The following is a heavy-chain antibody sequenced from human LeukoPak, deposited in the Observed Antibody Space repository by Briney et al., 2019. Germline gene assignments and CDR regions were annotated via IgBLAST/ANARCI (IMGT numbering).Heavy chain of an antibody. CDR2: INHSGST. D-gene: IGHD2-21*02. CDR1: GGSFSGYY. V-gene: IGHV4-34*01. J-gene: IGHJ4*02. CDR3: ARGGYCGGDCYFYY. Sequence: SETLSLTCAVYGGSFSGYYWSWIRQPPGKGLEWIGEINHSGSTNYNPSLKSRVTISIDTSKNQFSLKLSSVTAADTAVYYCARGGYCGGDCYFYYWGQGTLVTVSS.